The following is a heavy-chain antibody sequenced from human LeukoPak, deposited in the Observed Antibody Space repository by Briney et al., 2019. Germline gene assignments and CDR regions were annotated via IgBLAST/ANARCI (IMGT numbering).Heavy chain of an antibody. D-gene: IGHD6-13*01. CDR2: IYYSGST. CDR1: GGSISSGDYY. V-gene: IGHV4-30-4*01. J-gene: IGHJ4*02. CDR3: AREPGEGSWTLGSYYFDY. Sequence: SETLSLTCTVSGGSISSGDYYWSWLRQPPGKGLEWIGYIYYSGSTYYNPSLKSRVTISVDTSKNQFSLKLSSVTAADTAVYYCAREPGEGSWTLGSYYFDYWGQGTLVTVSS.